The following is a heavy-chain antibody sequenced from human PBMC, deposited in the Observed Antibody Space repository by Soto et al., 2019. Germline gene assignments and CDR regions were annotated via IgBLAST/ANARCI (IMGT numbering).Heavy chain of an antibody. V-gene: IGHV4-31*03. CDR2: IYYSGSN. D-gene: IGHD1-26*01. J-gene: IGHJ4*02. Sequence: QVQLQESGPGLVEPSQTLSLTCTVSGGSISSGGYYWSWVRQHPGKGLEWIGYIYYSGSNYYNPSLKSRVTISVDTSKNQFSLKLSSVTAADTAVYYCARYRWDSGDYWGQGTLVTVSS. CDR1: GGSISSGGYY. CDR3: ARYRWDSGDY.